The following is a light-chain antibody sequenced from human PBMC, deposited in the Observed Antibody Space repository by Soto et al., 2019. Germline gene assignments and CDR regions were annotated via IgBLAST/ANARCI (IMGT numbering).Light chain of an antibody. CDR2: KAS. CDR1: QSISGW. CDR3: QHYNSYSEA. J-gene: IGKJ1*01. Sequence: DIQMTQSPSTLSAFVGDRVTITCRASQSISGWLAWYQQKPGKAPHLLIYKASTLKSGVPSRFSGSGSGTEFTLTISSLQPDDFATYYCQHYNSYSEAFGQGTKVDI. V-gene: IGKV1-5*03.